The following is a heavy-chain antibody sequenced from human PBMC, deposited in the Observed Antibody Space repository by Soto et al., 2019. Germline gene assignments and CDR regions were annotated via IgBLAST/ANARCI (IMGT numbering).Heavy chain of an antibody. J-gene: IGHJ5*02. D-gene: IGHD2-2*01. CDR2: ISSSSSYI. V-gene: IGHV3-21*01. CDR3: ATIEGYCSSTSCSYNWFDP. Sequence: EVQLVESGGGLVKPGGSLRLSCAASGFTFSSYSMNWVRQAPGKGLEWVSSISSSSSYIYYADSVKGRFTISRDNAKNSLYLQMNSRRAEDTAVYYCATIEGYCSSTSCSYNWFDPWGQGTLVTVSS. CDR1: GFTFSSYS.